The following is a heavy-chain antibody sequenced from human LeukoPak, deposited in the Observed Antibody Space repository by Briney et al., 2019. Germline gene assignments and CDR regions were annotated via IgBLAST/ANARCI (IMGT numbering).Heavy chain of an antibody. CDR3: ARDFDMGITPGDDFDF. V-gene: IGHV3-74*01. D-gene: IGHD3-9*01. J-gene: IGHJ4*02. CDR2: IKEDGTYT. Sequence: GGSLRLSCAASGFSFSKYWTHWVRQTPGEGLVWVARIKEDGTYTSYADSVKGRFTISRDNARNTVFLQMNSLRAEDTAVYYCARDFDMGITPGDDFDFWGQGTLVTVSS. CDR1: GFSFSKYW.